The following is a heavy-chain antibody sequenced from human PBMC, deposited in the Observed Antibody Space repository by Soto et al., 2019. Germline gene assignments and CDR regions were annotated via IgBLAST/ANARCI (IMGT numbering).Heavy chain of an antibody. CDR2: ISGSGGST. V-gene: IGHV3-23*01. J-gene: IGHJ4*02. CDR3: AKSEEGSGSYAGGPPYYFDY. CDR1: GFTFSSYA. Sequence: GGSLRLSCAASGFTFSSYAMSWVRQAPGKGLEWVSAISGSGGSTYYADSVKGRFTISRDNSKNTLYLQMNSLRAEDTAVYYCAKSEEGSGSYAGGPPYYFDYWGQGTLVTVSS. D-gene: IGHD3-10*01.